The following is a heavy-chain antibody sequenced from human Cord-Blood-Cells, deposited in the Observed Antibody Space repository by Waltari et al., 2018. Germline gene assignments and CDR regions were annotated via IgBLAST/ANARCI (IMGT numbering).Heavy chain of an antibody. D-gene: IGHD6-19*01. CDR3: ARVRYSSGFLLDY. CDR2: ISYDGSNK. CDR1: GFTFSTYA. J-gene: IGHJ4*02. Sequence: QVQLVESGGGVVQPGRSLRLSWSASGFTFSTYASHWVPQAPGKGLEWVAVISYDGSNKYYADSVKGRFTISRDNSENTLYLQMNSLRAEDTAVYYCARVRYSSGFLLDYWGQGTLVTVSS. V-gene: IGHV3-30*04.